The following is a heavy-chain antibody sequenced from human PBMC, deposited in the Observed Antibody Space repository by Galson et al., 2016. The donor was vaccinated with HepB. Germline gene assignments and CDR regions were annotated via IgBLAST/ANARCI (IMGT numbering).Heavy chain of an antibody. CDR3: ARAYYDFVYGMDV. Sequence: SLRLSCAASGFIFSGYTMHWVRQAPGKGLEWVAVIWFDGTNKYYADSVKGRFAISRENAKNSLYLQMNSLRAEDTAIYYCARAYYDFVYGMDVWGQGTTVTVSS. J-gene: IGHJ6*02. V-gene: IGHV3-33*01. CDR2: IWFDGTNK. D-gene: IGHD3-3*01. CDR1: GFIFSGYT.